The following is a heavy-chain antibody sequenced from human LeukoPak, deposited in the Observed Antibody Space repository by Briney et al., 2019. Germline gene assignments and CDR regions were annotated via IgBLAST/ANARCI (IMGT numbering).Heavy chain of an antibody. J-gene: IGHJ1*01. V-gene: IGHV3-30*04. CDR1: GFTFSSYA. D-gene: IGHD4-17*01. CDR2: ISYDGSNK. Sequence: GRSLRLSCAASGFTFSSYAMHWVRQAPGKGLEWVAVISYDGSNKYYADSVKGRFTISRDNSKNTLYLQMNSLRAEDTAVYYCARSGPTVTFPVFQHWGQGTLVTVSS. CDR3: ARSGPTVTFPVFQH.